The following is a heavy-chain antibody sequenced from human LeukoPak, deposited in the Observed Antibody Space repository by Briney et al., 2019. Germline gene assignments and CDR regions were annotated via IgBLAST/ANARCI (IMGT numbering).Heavy chain of an antibody. CDR1: GFTVSRNY. V-gene: IGHV3-66*01. Sequence: GGSLRLSCAASGFTVSRNYMSWVRQAPGKGLEWVSVIYSGGRTYYADSVKGRFTISRDNSKNTLYLQMNSLRAEDTAVYYCAKGPGGYYYMDVWGKGTTVTVSS. CDR2: IYSGGRT. J-gene: IGHJ6*03. CDR3: AKGPGGYYYMDV. D-gene: IGHD3-10*01.